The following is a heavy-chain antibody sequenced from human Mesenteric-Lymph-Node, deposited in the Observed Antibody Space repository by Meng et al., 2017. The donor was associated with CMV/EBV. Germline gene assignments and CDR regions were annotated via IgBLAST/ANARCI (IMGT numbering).Heavy chain of an antibody. D-gene: IGHD3-10*01. V-gene: IGHV3-66*01. Sequence: VHLWEAGGGLVPPGGSLRLSCAASGFNVRDKYMSWVRQAPGKGLEWVCIIYRGDNTYYIDSVKDRFTVSRDNSKNTMYLQMNSLRVEDTAVYYCTGDSVSNPNLDYWGQGTLVTVSS. J-gene: IGHJ4*02. CDR1: GFNVRDKY. CDR2: IYRGDNT. CDR3: TGDSVSNPNLDY.